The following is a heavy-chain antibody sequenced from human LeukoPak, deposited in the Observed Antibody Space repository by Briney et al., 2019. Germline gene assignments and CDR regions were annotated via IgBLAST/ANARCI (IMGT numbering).Heavy chain of an antibody. CDR3: AKDAGSNSSSWYEVY. V-gene: IGHV3-30*02. Sequence: GGSLSLSCAASGFTFSSYGMHWVRQAPGKGLEWVAFIRYDGSNKYYADSVKGRFTISRDNSKNTLYLQMNSLRAEDTAVYYCAKDAGSNSSSWYEVYWGQGTLVTVSS. J-gene: IGHJ4*02. D-gene: IGHD6-13*01. CDR1: GFTFSSYG. CDR2: IRYDGSNK.